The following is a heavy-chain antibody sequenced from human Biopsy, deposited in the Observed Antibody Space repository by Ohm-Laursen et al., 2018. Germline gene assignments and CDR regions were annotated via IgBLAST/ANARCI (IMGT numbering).Heavy chain of an antibody. J-gene: IGHJ5*02. D-gene: IGHD1-7*01. CDR2: LNPVSGNS. CDR1: GYTFTSYD. CDR3: GRAVRNQLLTDP. Sequence: SVKVSCNASGYTFTSYDITWVRQASGQGPEWIGWLNPVSGNSNFGQKFRGRVTVTGDTSISTAYMELSGLTSDDTATYYCGRAVRNQLLTDPWGQGTLVTVTS. V-gene: IGHV1-8*01.